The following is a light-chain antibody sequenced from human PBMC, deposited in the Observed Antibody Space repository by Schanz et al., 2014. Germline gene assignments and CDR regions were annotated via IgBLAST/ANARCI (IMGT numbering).Light chain of an antibody. Sequence: EIVLTQSPGTLSLSPGERATFSCRASQSVSSTLAWYQQKPGQAPRLLMYGVSNRATGIPDRFSGSGSGTDFTLTISRLEPEDFAMYYCQQYGSSSWTFGQGTKVEIK. CDR1: QSVSST. CDR3: QQYGSSSWT. J-gene: IGKJ1*01. V-gene: IGKV3-20*01. CDR2: GVS.